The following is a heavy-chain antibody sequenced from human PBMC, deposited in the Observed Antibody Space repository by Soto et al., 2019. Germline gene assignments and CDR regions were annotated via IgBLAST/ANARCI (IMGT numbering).Heavy chain of an antibody. J-gene: IGHJ2*01. CDR1: GYTFTSYA. V-gene: IGHV1-3*01. D-gene: IGHD3-10*01. CDR3: ARVPGFSIGDL. Sequence: QVQLVQSGAEVKKPGASVKVSCKASGYTFTSYAMHWVRQAPGQRLEWMGWINAGNGNTKHSQKFQGRVTITRDTSASTAYMELSSLRSEDTAVYCCARVPGFSIGDLWGRGTLVTVSS. CDR2: INAGNGNT.